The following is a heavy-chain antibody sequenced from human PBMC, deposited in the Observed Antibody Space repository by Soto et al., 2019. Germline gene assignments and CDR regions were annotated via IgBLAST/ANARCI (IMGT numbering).Heavy chain of an antibody. Sequence: ASVKVSCKVSGYTLTELSMHLVRQAPGKGLEWMGGFDPEDGETIYAQKFQGRVTMTEDTSTDTAYMELSSLRSEDTAVYYCATDLGVGYCSGGSCLVDYWGQGTLVTVSS. J-gene: IGHJ4*02. V-gene: IGHV1-24*01. CDR1: GYTLTELS. CDR3: ATDLGVGYCSGGSCLVDY. CDR2: FDPEDGET. D-gene: IGHD2-15*01.